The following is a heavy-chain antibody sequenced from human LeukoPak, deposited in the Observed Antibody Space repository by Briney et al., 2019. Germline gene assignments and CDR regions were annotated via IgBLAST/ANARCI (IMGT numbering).Heavy chain of an antibody. CDR1: GGSISSYY. J-gene: IGHJ5*02. CDR3: ARDRRWLQHNNWFDP. D-gene: IGHD5-24*01. V-gene: IGHV4-4*08. CDR2: IYTSGST. Sequence: SETLSLTCTVSGGSISSYYWSWIRQPTGKGLEWIGCIYTSGSTNYNPSLKSRFTISVDTSKNQFSLKLSSVTAADTAVYYCARDRRWLQHNNWFDPWGQGTLVTVSS.